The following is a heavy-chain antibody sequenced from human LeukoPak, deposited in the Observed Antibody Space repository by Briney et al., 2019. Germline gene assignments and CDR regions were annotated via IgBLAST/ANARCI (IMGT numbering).Heavy chain of an antibody. V-gene: IGHV1-58*02. D-gene: IGHD4-17*01. CDR3: AAAPVGVGDYVLLY. CDR1: GFTFTSSA. CDR2: IVVGSGNT. Sequence: GTSVKVSCKASGFTFTSSAMQWVRQARGQRLEWIGWIVVGSGNTNYAQKSQERVTITRDMSTSTAYMELSSLRSEDTAVYYCAAAPVGVGDYVLLYWGQGTLVTVSS. J-gene: IGHJ4*02.